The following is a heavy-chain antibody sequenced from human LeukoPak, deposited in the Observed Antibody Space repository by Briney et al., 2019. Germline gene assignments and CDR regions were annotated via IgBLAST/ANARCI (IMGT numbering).Heavy chain of an antibody. V-gene: IGHV4-59*01. CDR3: ARQVYSSSWSHYFDY. J-gene: IGHJ4*02. CDR2: IHYSGST. CDR1: GGSISSYY. Sequence: SETLSLTCAVSGGSISSYYWSWIRQPPGRGLEWIGSIHYSGSTSYNSSLKSRVPISVDTSKNQFSLKLSSVTPADTAVYYCARQVYSSSWSHYFDYWGQGILVTVSS. D-gene: IGHD6-13*01.